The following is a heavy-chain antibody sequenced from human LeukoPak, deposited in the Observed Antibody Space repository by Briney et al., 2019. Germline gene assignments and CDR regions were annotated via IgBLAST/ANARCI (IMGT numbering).Heavy chain of an antibody. Sequence: SGGSLRLSCAASGFTFSSYAMSWIREAPGKGLEWVSAISASGGSTNYADSVKGRFTISRDHSKNTLYLEMNSLRAEDTAVYYCAKVDSGYSYGSVDYWGQGTLVTVSS. J-gene: IGHJ4*02. D-gene: IGHD5-18*01. CDR2: ISASGGST. CDR1: GFTFSSYA. V-gene: IGHV3-23*01. CDR3: AKVDSGYSYGSVDY.